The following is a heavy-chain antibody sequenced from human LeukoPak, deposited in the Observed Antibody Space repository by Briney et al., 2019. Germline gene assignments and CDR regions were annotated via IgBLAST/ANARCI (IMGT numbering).Heavy chain of an antibody. D-gene: IGHD1-1*01. J-gene: IGHJ4*02. V-gene: IGHV3-53*01. CDR3: ARDSTATGYFDS. Sequence: GGSLRLSCAASGFIVSSNYMSWVRQAPGKGLEWVSVIYSGAGGGTYYADSVKGRFTISRDNSKNTLYLQMSSLRAEDTAVYYCARDSTATGYFDSWGRGTLVTVSS. CDR2: IYSGAGGGT. CDR1: GFIVSSNY.